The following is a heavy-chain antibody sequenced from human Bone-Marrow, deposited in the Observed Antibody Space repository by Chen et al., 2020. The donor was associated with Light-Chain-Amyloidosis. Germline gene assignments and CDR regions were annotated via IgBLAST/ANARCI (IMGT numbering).Heavy chain of an antibody. J-gene: IGHJ4*02. CDR3: ARSQSGIYDY. Sequence: EVLLVESGGGLVQPGGSLRLSCAASGFTFSSYWTHWVRQAPGKGLVWVSRINGDGMATNYPDFVKGRFNISRDNAKNTLYLQMNSLRAEDTSVYYCARSQSGIYDYWGQGTLVTVSS. CDR2: INGDGMAT. CDR1: GFTFSSYW. D-gene: IGHD1-1*01. V-gene: IGHV3-74*02.